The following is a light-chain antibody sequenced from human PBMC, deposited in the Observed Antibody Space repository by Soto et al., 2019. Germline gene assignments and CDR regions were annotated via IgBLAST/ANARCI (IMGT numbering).Light chain of an antibody. J-gene: IGLJ3*02. CDR1: YSDIGSNY. Sequence: QSVLTQPPSASGTPGQRVTISCPGSYSDIGSNYVYWYQQLPGMAPKLLIYRNNQRPSGVPDRFSGSKSGTSASLAISGLRSEDEADYYCAAWDDSLSGWVFGGGTKVTVL. CDR2: RNN. CDR3: AAWDDSLSGWV. V-gene: IGLV1-47*01.